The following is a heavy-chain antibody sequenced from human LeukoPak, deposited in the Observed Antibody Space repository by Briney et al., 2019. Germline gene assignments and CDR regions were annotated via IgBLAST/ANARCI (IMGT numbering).Heavy chain of an antibody. CDR3: ARSRGSYYAAY. Sequence: ASVKVSCKASGYTFTGYYMHWVRQAPGQGLEWMGWINPNSGGTNYARKFQGRVTMTRDTSISTAYMELSRLRSDDTAVYYCARSRGSYYAAYWGQGTLVTVSS. J-gene: IGHJ4*02. V-gene: IGHV1-2*02. D-gene: IGHD1-26*01. CDR1: GYTFTGYY. CDR2: INPNSGGT.